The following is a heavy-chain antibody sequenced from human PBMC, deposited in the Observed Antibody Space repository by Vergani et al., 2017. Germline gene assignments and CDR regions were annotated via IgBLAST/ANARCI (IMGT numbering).Heavy chain of an antibody. V-gene: IGHV3-30*03. CDR1: GFTSSYYG. CDR2: ISYDGTQK. D-gene: IGHD4-17*01. J-gene: IGHJ6*02. Sequence: QVHLVESGGGVVQPGRSLRLSCVVSGFTSSYYGMHWVRQAPGKGLEWVAVISYDGTQKYYADSVKGRFTISRDNAKNSLYLQMNSLRAEDTAVYYCARFPLTTVATGHTDYYYGMDVWGQGTTVTVSS. CDR3: ARFPLTTVATGHTDYYYGMDV.